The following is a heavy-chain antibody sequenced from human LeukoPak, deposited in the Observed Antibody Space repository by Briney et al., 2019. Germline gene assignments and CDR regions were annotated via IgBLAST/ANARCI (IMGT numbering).Heavy chain of an antibody. Sequence: APVKVSCKASGYTFTGYYMHWVRQAPGQGLEWMGWINPNSGGTNYAQKFQGRVTMTRDTSISTAYMELSRLRSDDTAVYYCARGPYDLWDYYHGMDVWGQGTTVTVSS. CDR2: INPNSGGT. J-gene: IGHJ6*02. V-gene: IGHV1-2*02. CDR1: GYTFTGYY. CDR3: ARGPYDLWDYYHGMDV. D-gene: IGHD3/OR15-3a*01.